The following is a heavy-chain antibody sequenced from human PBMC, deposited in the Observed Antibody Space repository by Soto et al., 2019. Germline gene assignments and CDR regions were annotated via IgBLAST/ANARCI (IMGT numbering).Heavy chain of an antibody. CDR2: IYHSGST. Sequence: QVQLQESGPGLVKPSGTLSLTCAVSSGSISSSNWLSWVRQPPGKGLEWIGEIYHSGSTNYNPSLQSRVTISVDKSKNQFSLKLSSVTAADTAVYYCARVGGHYYYYYYMDVWGKGTTVTVSS. J-gene: IGHJ6*03. CDR3: ARVGGHYYYYYYMDV. CDR1: SGSISSSNW. D-gene: IGHD3-16*01. V-gene: IGHV4-4*02.